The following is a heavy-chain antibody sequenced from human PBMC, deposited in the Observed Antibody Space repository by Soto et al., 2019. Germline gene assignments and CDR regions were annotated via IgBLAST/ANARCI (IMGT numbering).Heavy chain of an antibody. Sequence: ASGFTFSSYAMSWVRHAPGKGLEWVSAISGSGGSTYYADSVKGRFTISRDNSKNTLYLQMNSLRAEDTAVYYCAKRQYQLLSYDYGMDVWGQGTTVTVSS. CDR3: AKRQYQLLSYDYGMDV. D-gene: IGHD2-2*01. CDR1: GFTFSSYA. J-gene: IGHJ6*02. CDR2: ISGSGGST. V-gene: IGHV3-23*01.